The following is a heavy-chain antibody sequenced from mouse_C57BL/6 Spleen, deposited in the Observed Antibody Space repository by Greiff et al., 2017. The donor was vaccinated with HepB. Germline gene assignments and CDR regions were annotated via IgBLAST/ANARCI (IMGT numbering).Heavy chain of an antibody. CDR3: ARADYGSSYEGYYYAMDY. D-gene: IGHD1-1*01. J-gene: IGHJ4*01. V-gene: IGHV1-78*01. Sequence: QVQLQQSDAELVKPGASVKISCKVSGYTFTDHTIHWMKQRPEQGLEWIGYIYPRDGSTKYNEKFKGKATLTADKSSSTAYMQLNSLTSEDSAVYFCARADYGSSYEGYYYAMDYWGQGTSVTVSS. CDR2: IYPRDGST. CDR1: GYTFTDHT.